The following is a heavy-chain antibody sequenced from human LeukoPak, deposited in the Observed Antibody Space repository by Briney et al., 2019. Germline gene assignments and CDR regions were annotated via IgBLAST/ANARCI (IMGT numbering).Heavy chain of an antibody. Sequence: GGSLRLSCAASGFTFSTAWMNWVRQVPGKGPEWVGRIKNNADGGTTAYAAPVKGRFTISRDDSKNTLYLQMNSLKTEDTAVYYCTGAGYSSSWYDATDHFDYWGQGTLVTVSS. CDR2: IKNNADGGTT. CDR3: TGAGYSSSWYDATDHFDY. J-gene: IGHJ4*02. D-gene: IGHD6-13*01. CDR1: GFTFSTAW. V-gene: IGHV3-15*07.